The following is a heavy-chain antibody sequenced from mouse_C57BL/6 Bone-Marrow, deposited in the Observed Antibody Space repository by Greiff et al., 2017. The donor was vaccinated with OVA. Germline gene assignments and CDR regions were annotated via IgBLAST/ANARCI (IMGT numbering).Heavy chain of an antibody. J-gene: IGHJ4*01. V-gene: IGHV5-17*01. CDR1: GFTFSDYG. CDR2: ISSGSSTI. Sequence: EVQVVESGGGLVKPGGSLKLSCAASGFTFSDYGMHWVRQAPEKGLEWVAYISSGSSTIYYADTVKGRFTISRDNAKNTLFLQMTSLRSEDTAMYYCAKLGRINYYAMDYWGQGTSVTVSS. CDR3: AKLGRINYYAMDY. D-gene: IGHD4-1*01.